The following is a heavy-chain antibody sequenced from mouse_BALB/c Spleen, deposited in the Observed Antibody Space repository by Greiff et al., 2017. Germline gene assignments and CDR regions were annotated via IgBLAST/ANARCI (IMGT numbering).Heavy chain of an antibody. CDR3: ARPLYDYDAGAWFAY. V-gene: IGHV5-17*02. D-gene: IGHD2-4*01. J-gene: IGHJ3*01. Sequence: EVQRVESGGGLVQPGGSRKLSCAASGFTFSSFGMHWVRQAPEKGLEWVAYISSGSSTIYYADTVKGRFTISRDNPKNTLFLQMTSLRSEDTAMYYCARPLYDYDAGAWFAYWGQGTLVTVSA. CDR2: ISSGSSTI. CDR1: GFTFSSFG.